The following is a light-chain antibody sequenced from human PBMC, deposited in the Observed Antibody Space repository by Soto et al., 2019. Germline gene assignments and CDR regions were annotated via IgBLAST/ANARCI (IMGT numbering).Light chain of an antibody. J-gene: IGKJ2*01. Sequence: DIPMTQSPSTLSASVGDRVAITCRASQSLSAWLAWYQQKPGKAPKLLIYDASNLESGVPSRFSGSGSGTEFTLTISSLQPDDFATYYCQQYNSYPYTFGQGTKLEIK. CDR1: QSLSAW. CDR2: DAS. CDR3: QQYNSYPYT. V-gene: IGKV1-5*01.